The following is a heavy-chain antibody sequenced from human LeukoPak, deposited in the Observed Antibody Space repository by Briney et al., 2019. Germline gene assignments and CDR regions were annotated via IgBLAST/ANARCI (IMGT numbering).Heavy chain of an antibody. CDR1: GFTVSSNY. V-gene: IGHV3-53*01. Sequence: GGSLRLSCAASGFTVSSNYMNWVRQAPGKGLEWVSVIYSGGGTYYADSVKGRFTISRDNSKNTLFLLMNSLRAEDTAVYSCAKDFGYSTSWPFDYWGQGTLVTISS. D-gene: IGHD6-13*01. CDR2: IYSGGGT. CDR3: AKDFGYSTSWPFDY. J-gene: IGHJ4*02.